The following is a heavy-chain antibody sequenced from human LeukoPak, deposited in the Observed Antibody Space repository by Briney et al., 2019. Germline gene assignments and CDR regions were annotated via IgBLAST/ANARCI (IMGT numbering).Heavy chain of an antibody. J-gene: IGHJ3*02. D-gene: IGHD6-19*01. Sequence: SETLSLTCTVSGGSISSYYWSWIRQPPGKGLEWIGYIYYSGSTNYNPSLKSRVTISVDTSKNQFSLKLSSVTAADTAVYYCARNHQWLVAEGAFDIWGQGTLVTVSS. CDR2: IYYSGST. CDR1: GGSISSYY. V-gene: IGHV4-59*01. CDR3: ARNHQWLVAEGAFDI.